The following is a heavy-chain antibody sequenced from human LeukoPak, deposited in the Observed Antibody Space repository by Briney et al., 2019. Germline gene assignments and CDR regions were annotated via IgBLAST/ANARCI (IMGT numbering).Heavy chain of an antibody. CDR3: AKEGYYDFWSGYYTYYYYYGMDV. V-gene: IGHV3-30*18. CDR1: GFTFSSYG. Sequence: PGRSLRLSCAASGFTFSSYGMHWVRQAPGKGLEWVAVISYDGSNKYYADSVKGRFTISRDNSKNTLYLQMNSLRAEDTAVYYCAKEGYYDFWSGYYTYYYYYGMDVWGQGTTVTVSS. J-gene: IGHJ6*02. CDR2: ISYDGSNK. D-gene: IGHD3-3*01.